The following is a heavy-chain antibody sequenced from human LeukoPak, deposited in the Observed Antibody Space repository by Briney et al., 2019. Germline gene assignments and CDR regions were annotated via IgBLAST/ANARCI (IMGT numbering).Heavy chain of an antibody. D-gene: IGHD3-16*02. CDR1: GFTFSSYG. V-gene: IGHV3-30*18. J-gene: IGHJ4*02. CDR2: ISYDGSNK. Sequence: QAGRSLRLSCAASGFTFSSYGMHWVRQAPGKGLEWVAVISYDGSNKYYADSVKGRFTISRDNTKNTLYLQMNSLRVEDTAVYYCAKDLGRKDIWGNYRWSAPDSWGQGTLVTVSS. CDR3: AKDLGRKDIWGNYRWSAPDS.